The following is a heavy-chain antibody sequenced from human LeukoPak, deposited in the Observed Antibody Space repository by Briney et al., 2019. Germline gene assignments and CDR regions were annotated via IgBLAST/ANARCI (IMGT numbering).Heavy chain of an antibody. CDR3: ARDGCGSGSYYNVQSPFDY. D-gene: IGHD3-10*01. Sequence: GGSLRLSCAASGFTFSSYSMNWVRQAPGKGLEWVSSISSSSSYIYYADSVKGRFTISRDNAKNSLYLQMNSLRAEDTAVYYCARDGCGSGSYYNVQSPFDYWGQGTLVTVSS. CDR2: ISSSSSYI. CDR1: GFTFSSYS. V-gene: IGHV3-21*01. J-gene: IGHJ4*02.